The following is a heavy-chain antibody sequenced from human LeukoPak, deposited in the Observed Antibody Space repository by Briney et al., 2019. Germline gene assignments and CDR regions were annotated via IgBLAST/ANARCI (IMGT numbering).Heavy chain of an antibody. Sequence: PGRSLRLSCAAPGFTFDDYAMHWVRQAPGKGLEGVSGISWNSGSIGYADSVKGRFTISRDNAKNSLYLQMNSLRAEDMALYYCAKDISATMIVVGTPTGAFDIWGQGTMVTVSS. V-gene: IGHV3-9*03. CDR1: GFTFDDYA. D-gene: IGHD3-22*01. J-gene: IGHJ3*02. CDR2: ISWNSGSI. CDR3: AKDISATMIVVGTPTGAFDI.